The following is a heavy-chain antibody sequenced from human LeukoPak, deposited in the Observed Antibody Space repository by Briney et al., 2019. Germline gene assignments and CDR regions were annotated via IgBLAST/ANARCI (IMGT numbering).Heavy chain of an antibody. Sequence: GGSLRLSCAASGFTFSNYGMHWVRQAPGKGLEWVSRINSDGSSTSYADSVKGRFTISRDNAKNTLYLQMNSLRAEDTAVYYCARVMGTYYYDSSGYLIDYWGQGTLVTVSS. J-gene: IGHJ4*02. CDR3: ARVMGTYYYDSSGYLIDY. CDR2: INSDGSST. D-gene: IGHD3-22*01. CDR1: GFTFSNYG. V-gene: IGHV3-74*01.